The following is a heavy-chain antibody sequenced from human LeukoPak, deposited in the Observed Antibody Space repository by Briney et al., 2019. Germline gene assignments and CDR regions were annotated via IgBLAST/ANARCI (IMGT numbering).Heavy chain of an antibody. CDR2: INSDGSST. Sequence: GGSLRLSCAASGFTFSSYWMHWVRQAPGKGLVWVSRINSDGSSTSYADSVKGRFTISRDNAKNTLYLQMNSLRAEDTAVYYCARNMGRPGNYVDYWGQGTLVTVSS. V-gene: IGHV3-74*01. CDR1: GFTFSSYW. D-gene: IGHD3-10*01. CDR3: ARNMGRPGNYVDY. J-gene: IGHJ4*02.